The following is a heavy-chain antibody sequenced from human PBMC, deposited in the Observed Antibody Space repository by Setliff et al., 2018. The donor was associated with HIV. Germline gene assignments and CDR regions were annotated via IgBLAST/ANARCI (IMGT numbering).Heavy chain of an antibody. Sequence: QSGGSLRLSCAASGFTFSRYGMHWVRQAPGKGLEWVAFISYDGSKKYDADFVKGRFTISRDNSKNTLYLQMNGLRAEDTAVYYCARGPTTVTNYYYYYMDVWGKGTTVTVSS. CDR2: ISYDGSKK. D-gene: IGHD4-17*01. CDR1: GFTFSRYG. CDR3: ARGPTTVTNYYYYYMDV. V-gene: IGHV3-30*04. J-gene: IGHJ6*03.